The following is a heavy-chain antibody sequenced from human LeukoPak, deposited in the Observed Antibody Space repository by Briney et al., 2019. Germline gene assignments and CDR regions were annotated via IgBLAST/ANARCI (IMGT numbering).Heavy chain of an antibody. CDR2: INSDGSST. D-gene: IGHD2/OR15-2a*01. V-gene: IGHV3-74*01. Sequence: GGSLRLSCAASGFTLSGNWMHWVRQAPGKGLVWVSRINSDGSSTSYADSVKGRFTISRDNAKNSLYLHMNSLRAEDTAIYYCARLPGYSNSWYLVYWGQGTLVTVSS. CDR1: GFTLSGNW. J-gene: IGHJ4*02. CDR3: ARLPGYSNSWYLVY.